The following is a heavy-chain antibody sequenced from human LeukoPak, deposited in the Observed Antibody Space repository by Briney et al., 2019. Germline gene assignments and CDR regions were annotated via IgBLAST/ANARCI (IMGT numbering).Heavy chain of an antibody. V-gene: IGHV3-74*01. D-gene: IGHD3-16*01. CDR1: RFTFSNYW. Sequence: GGSLRLSCAASRFTFSNYWMHWVRQAPGKGLVWVSRINPDGSSTTYADSVKGRFTISRDNAKNSLFLQMDSVRVEDTAVYYCVSLWGDYWGPGTLVTVSS. CDR2: INPDGSST. CDR3: VSLWGDY. J-gene: IGHJ4*02.